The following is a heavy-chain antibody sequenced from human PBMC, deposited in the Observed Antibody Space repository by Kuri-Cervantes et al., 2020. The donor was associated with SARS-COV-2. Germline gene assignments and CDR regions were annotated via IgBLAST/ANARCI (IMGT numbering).Heavy chain of an antibody. CDR2: ISSSRTAI. CDR3: ARDGPVLRFLEWLPGYYFDY. CDR1: GFTFSSYS. Sequence: GGSLRLSCAASGFTFSSYSMNWVRQAPGKGLEWVSYISSSRTAIYYADSVKGRFTIPRDNAKNSLYLQMNSLRAEDTAVYYCARDGPVLRFLEWLPGYYFDYWGQGTLVTVSS. D-gene: IGHD3-3*01. V-gene: IGHV3-48*01. J-gene: IGHJ4*02.